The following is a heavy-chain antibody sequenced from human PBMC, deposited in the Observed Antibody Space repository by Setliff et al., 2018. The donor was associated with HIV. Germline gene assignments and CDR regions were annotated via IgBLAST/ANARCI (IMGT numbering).Heavy chain of an antibody. V-gene: IGHV5-51*01. J-gene: IGHJ3*01. D-gene: IGHD4-17*01. Sequence: LKISCQGLGYSFSSYWIGWARQTHGKGLEWLGIIYPSDSDARYSQSFKGQVTISVNKAISTAYLQWSRLKASDTAMYYCTRQDGSHGHFDVWGQGTMVTVSS. CDR1: GYSFSSYW. CDR3: TRQDGSHGHFDV. CDR2: IYPSDSDA.